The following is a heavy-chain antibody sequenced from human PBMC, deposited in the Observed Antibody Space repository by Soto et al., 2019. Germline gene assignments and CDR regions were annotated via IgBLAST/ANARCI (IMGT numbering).Heavy chain of an antibody. Sequence: QVQLQESGPRLVKPSETLSLTCTVSGGSISSYYWHWIRQPPGKELEWIGYIYYSGRTNYNSSLKNRVTISIDTSNNQFSLRLTSVTAADTAVYYCAREIVGATTWFDPWGQGNLVTVSS. CDR2: IYYSGRT. CDR1: GGSISSYY. V-gene: IGHV4-59*01. CDR3: AREIVGATTWFDP. J-gene: IGHJ5*02. D-gene: IGHD1-26*01.